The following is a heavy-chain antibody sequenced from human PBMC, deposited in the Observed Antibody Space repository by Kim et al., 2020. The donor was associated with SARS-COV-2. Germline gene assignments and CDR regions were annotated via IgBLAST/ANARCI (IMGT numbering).Heavy chain of an antibody. D-gene: IGHD3-16*01. CDR2: DGRTK. CDR3: ARDEGGFDC. J-gene: IGHJ4*02. V-gene: IGHV3-30*01. Sequence: DGRTKSYADSVKGRLTISRDISKNTLYLQMNSLRAEDTAVYYCARDEGGFDCWGQGALVTVSS.